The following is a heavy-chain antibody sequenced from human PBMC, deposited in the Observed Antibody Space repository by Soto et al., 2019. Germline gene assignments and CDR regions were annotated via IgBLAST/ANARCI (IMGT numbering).Heavy chain of an antibody. D-gene: IGHD2-15*01. CDR3: ASEYCSGGSCYYYGMDV. J-gene: IGHJ6*02. V-gene: IGHV3-33*01. CDR1: GFTFSSYG. CDR2: IWYDGSNK. Sequence: QVQLVESGGSMVQPGRSLRLSCAASGFTFSSYGMHWVRQAPGKGLEWVAVIWYDGSNKYYADSVKGRFTISRDNSKNTLYLQMYSLRAEDTAVYYCASEYCSGGSCYYYGMDVWGQGTTVTVSS.